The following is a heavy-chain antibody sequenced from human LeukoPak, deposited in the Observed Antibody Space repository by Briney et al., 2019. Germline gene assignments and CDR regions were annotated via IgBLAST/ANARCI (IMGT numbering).Heavy chain of an antibody. CDR3: ARDLGQLLYFNWFDP. J-gene: IGHJ5*02. CDR2: INPNSGGT. D-gene: IGHD3-10*01. V-gene: IGHV1-2*02. CDR1: GYTFSGYY. Sequence: GASVKVSCKASGYTFSGYYIHWVRQAPGQGLEWMGWINPNSGGTKYAQKFQGRVTMTRDTSTSTVYMELSRLRSDDTAVYYCARDLGQLLYFNWFDPWGQGTLVTVSS.